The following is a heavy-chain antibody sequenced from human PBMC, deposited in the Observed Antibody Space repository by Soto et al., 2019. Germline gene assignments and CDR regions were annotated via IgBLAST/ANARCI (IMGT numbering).Heavy chain of an antibody. V-gene: IGHV1-8*01. CDR1: GYTFTSYD. J-gene: IGHJ6*03. D-gene: IGHD3-22*01. CDR2: MNPNSGNT. Sequence: ASVKVSCKASGYTFTSYDINWVRQATGQGLEWMGWMNPNSGNTGYAQKFQGRVTMTRNTSISTAYMELSSLRSEDTAVYYCARGDRSDHYYYYYTDVWGKGTTVTVSS. CDR3: ARGDRSDHYYYYYTDV.